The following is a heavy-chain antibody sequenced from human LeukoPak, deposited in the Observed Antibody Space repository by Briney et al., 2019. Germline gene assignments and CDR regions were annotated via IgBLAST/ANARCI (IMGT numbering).Heavy chain of an antibody. D-gene: IGHD1-26*01. Sequence: PSETLSLTCTVSGVSVINYYWSWIRQPAGKGLEWIGRIYTTGTTNYSPSLKSRVTLSVDTSTNQFSLKLSSVTAADTAVYYCAREGGEGSYWAYDYWGQAILVTVSS. CDR2: IYTTGTT. CDR1: GVSVINYY. J-gene: IGHJ4*02. V-gene: IGHV4-4*07. CDR3: AREGGEGSYWAYDY.